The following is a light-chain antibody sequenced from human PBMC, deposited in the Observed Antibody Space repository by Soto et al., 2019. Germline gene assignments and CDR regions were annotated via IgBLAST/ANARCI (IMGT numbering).Light chain of an antibody. CDR3: NSYTSSSTLV. V-gene: IGLV2-14*01. CDR1: RSDVGGYNY. J-gene: IGLJ1*01. CDR2: DVS. Sequence: SALTQPASVSGSPGQSITISCTGTRSDVGGYNYVSWYQQHPGKAPKLMIYDVSNRPSGVSNRFSGSKSGNTASLTISGLQAEDEADYYCNSYTSSSTLVFGTGTKLTVL.